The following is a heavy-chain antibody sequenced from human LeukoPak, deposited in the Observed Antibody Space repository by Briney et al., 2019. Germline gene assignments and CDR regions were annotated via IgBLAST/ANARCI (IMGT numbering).Heavy chain of an antibody. CDR2: IYYSGST. J-gene: IGHJ4*02. V-gene: IGHV4-59*08. CDR1: GGSISSYY. Sequence: PSETLSLTCTVSGGSISSYYWSWIRQPPGKGLEWIGYIYYSGSTNYNPSLKSRVTISVDTSKNQFSLKLSSVTAADTAVYYCASSYSGYDYVNYWGQGTLVTVSS. D-gene: IGHD5-12*01. CDR3: ASSYSGYDYVNY.